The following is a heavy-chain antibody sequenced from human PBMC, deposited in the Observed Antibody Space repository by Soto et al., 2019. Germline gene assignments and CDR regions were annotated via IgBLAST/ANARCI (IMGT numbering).Heavy chain of an antibody. CDR1: GFTFSSYG. J-gene: IGHJ6*02. CDR3: AKERITIFGVVIIGYYYYGMDV. D-gene: IGHD3-3*01. V-gene: IGHV3-30*18. Sequence: QVQLVESGGGVVQPGRSLRLSCAASGFTFSSYGMHWVRQAPGKGLEWVAVISYDGSNKYYADSVKGRFTISRDNSKNTLYLQMNSLRAEDMAVYYCAKERITIFGVVIIGYYYYGMDVWGQGTTVTVSS. CDR2: ISYDGSNK.